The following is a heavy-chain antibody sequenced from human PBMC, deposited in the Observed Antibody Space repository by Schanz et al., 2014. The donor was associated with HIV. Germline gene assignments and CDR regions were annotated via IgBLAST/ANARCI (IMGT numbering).Heavy chain of an antibody. D-gene: IGHD3-16*01. CDR1: GFTFDSYG. CDR2: ISYDGTNK. CDR3: AKDRNWYDDRYRGKGNYYYYYGMDV. Sequence: QVQLVESGGGVVQPGRSLRLSCAASGFTFDSYGIHWVRQAPGKGLEWVAVISYDGTNKKFADSVKGRFTISRDNSKNTLYLQMKSLRPEDRAVYFCAKDRNWYDDRYRGKGNYYYYYGMDVWGQGTTVTVSS. J-gene: IGHJ6*02. V-gene: IGHV3-30*18.